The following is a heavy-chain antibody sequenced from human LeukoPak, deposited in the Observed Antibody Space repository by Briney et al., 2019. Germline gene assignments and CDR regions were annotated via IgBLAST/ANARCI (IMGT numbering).Heavy chain of an antibody. D-gene: IGHD3-10*01. CDR3: ARDPTTMVRGVIIAVYFDY. V-gene: IGHV3-48*04. CDR1: GFTFSSYS. Sequence: GGSLRLSCAASGFTFSSYSMNWVRQAPGKGLEWVSYISSSSSTIYYADSVKGRFTISRDNAKNSLYLQMNSLRAEDTAVYYCARDPTTMVRGVIIAVYFDYWGQGTLVTVSS. J-gene: IGHJ4*02. CDR2: ISSSSSTI.